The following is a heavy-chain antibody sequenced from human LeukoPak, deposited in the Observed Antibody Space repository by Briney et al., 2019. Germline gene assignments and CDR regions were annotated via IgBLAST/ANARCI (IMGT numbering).Heavy chain of an antibody. J-gene: IGHJ4*02. CDR2: INHSGST. CDR3: ARGRVPAAVDY. V-gene: IGHV4-34*01. D-gene: IGHD2-2*01. CDR1: GGSFSGYY. Sequence: SETLSLTCAVYGGSFSGYYWSWIRQPPGKGLEWIGEINHSGSTNYNPSLKSRVTISVDTSKNQFSLKLSSVTAADTAVYYCARGRVPAAVDYWGQGTLVTVSS.